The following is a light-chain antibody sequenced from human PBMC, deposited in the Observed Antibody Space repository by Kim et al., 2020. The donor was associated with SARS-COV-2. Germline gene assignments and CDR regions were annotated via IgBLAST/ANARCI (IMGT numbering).Light chain of an antibody. Sequence: GERDTGTGAGRGANMGGVTVSWCKQVPDAAPKRLISAVDQRPSGVPDRFSGSNSGTSASLASSGIRSEDEAIYYCAVWDDSLNGPSFGGGTQLTVL. CDR2: AVD. CDR1: GANMGGVT. J-gene: IGLJ2*01. CDR3: AVWDDSLNGPS. V-gene: IGLV1-44*01.